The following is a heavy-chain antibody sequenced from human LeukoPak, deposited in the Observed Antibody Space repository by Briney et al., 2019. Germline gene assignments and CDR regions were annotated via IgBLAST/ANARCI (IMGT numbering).Heavy chain of an antibody. V-gene: IGHV1-8*01. Sequence: GASVKVSCKASGYTFSNYDINWVRQAPGQGLEWVGCMKPVSGASDSAERFRGRVTLTSDLSTSTAYLELSSLTSEDTAVYFCARTYCENCPNPNWFDPWGQGTLITVSS. J-gene: IGHJ5*02. D-gene: IGHD2-8*01. CDR3: ARTYCENCPNPNWFDP. CDR2: MKPVSGAS. CDR1: GYTFSNYD.